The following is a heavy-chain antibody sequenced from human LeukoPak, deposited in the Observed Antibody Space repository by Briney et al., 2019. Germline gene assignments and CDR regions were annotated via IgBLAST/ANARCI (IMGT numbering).Heavy chain of an antibody. J-gene: IGHJ4*02. CDR3: ARARYSSSWACDY. CDR1: GFTFSTYA. V-gene: IGHV4-59*01. Sequence: GSLRLSCAASGFTFSTYAMSWIRQPPGKGLEWIGYIYYSGSTNYNPSLKSRVTISVDTSKNQFSLKLSSVTAADTAVYYCARARYSSSWACDYWGQGTLVTVSS. D-gene: IGHD6-13*01. CDR2: IYYSGST.